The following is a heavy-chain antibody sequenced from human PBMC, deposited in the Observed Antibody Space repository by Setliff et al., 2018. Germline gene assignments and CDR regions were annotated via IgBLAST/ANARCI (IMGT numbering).Heavy chain of an antibody. CDR2: INPSGGST. CDR3: ARGRSSSWPTKYYFDY. V-gene: IGHV1-46*01. CDR1: GYTFTSYY. D-gene: IGHD6-13*01. J-gene: IGHJ4*02. Sequence: VASVKVSCKASGYTFTSYYMHWVRQAPGQGLEWMGIINPSGGSTSYAQKFQGRVTITADESTSTAYMELSSLRSEDTAVYYCARGRSSSWPTKYYFDYWGQGTLVTVSS.